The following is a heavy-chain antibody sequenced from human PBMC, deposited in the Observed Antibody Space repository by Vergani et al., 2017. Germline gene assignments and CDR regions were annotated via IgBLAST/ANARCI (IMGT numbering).Heavy chain of an antibody. CDR1: GGSVSSGSYY. D-gene: IGHD1-14*01. CDR3: ARVIPTDDYYYYYMDV. J-gene: IGHJ6*03. V-gene: IGHV4-61*10. CDR2: IYYSGST. Sequence: QVQLQESGPGLVKPSETLSLTCTVSGGSVSSGSYYWSWIRQPAGKGLEWIGYIYYSGSTNYNPSLKSRVTISVDTSKNQFSLKLSSVTAADTAVYYCARVIPTDDYYYYYMDVWGKGTTVTVSS.